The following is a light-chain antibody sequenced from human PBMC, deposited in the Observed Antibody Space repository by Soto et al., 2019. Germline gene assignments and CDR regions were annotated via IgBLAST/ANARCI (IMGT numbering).Light chain of an antibody. J-gene: IGKJ2*01. Sequence: DIQMTQSPSSLSASVGDRVTLTCRTSQGITTYLNWYQQKPGKAPQLLIYAASGLQSGVPSRFSGSGSGTDFTFTISGLKPEDFATDYIQQSSSLPYTFGQGTKLEI. V-gene: IGKV1-39*01. CDR3: QQSSSLPYT. CDR1: QGITTY. CDR2: AAS.